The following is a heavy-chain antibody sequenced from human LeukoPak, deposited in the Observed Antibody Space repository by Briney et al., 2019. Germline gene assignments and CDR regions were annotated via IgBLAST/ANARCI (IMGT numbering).Heavy chain of an antibody. CDR3: ARDNDYGDYPDAFDI. Sequence: PGRSLRLSCAASGFTFSSYAMHWVRQAPGKGPEWVAVISYDGSNKYYADSVKGRFTISRDNSKNTLYLQMNSLRAEDTAVYYCARDNDYGDYPDAFDIWGQGTMVTVSS. V-gene: IGHV3-30-3*01. CDR1: GFTFSSYA. D-gene: IGHD4-17*01. J-gene: IGHJ3*02. CDR2: ISYDGSNK.